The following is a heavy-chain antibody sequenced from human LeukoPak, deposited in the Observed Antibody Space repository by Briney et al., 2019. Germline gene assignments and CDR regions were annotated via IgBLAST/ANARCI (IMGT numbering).Heavy chain of an antibody. V-gene: IGHV3-48*04. CDR2: ISSSSTI. CDR1: GFTLSSYN. J-gene: IGHJ4*02. CDR3: ARGWKYFDY. D-gene: IGHD1-1*01. Sequence: GGSLRLSCAASGFTLSSYNIHWVRQAPGKGLEWVSYISSSSTIYYADSVKGRFTISRDNAKNSLYLQMNSLRAEDTAVYYCARGWKYFDYWGQGTLVTVSS.